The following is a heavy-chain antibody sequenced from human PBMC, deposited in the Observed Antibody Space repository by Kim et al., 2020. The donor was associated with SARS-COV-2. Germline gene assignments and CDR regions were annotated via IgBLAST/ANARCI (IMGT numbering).Heavy chain of an antibody. J-gene: IGHJ4*02. Sequence: GGSLRLSCAASGFTFSSYSMNWVRQAPGKGLEWVSSISSSSSYIYYADSVKGRFTISRDNAKNSLYLQMNSLRAEDTAVYYCARDWGFGELLADTAFDYWGQGTLVTVSS. V-gene: IGHV3-21*01. CDR2: ISSSSSYI. CDR3: ARDWGFGELLADTAFDY. CDR1: GFTFSSYS. D-gene: IGHD3-10*01.